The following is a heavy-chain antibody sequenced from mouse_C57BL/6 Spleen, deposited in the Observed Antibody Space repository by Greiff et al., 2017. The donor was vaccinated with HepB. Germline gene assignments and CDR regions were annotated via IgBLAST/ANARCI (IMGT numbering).Heavy chain of an antibody. V-gene: IGHV1-81*01. CDR3: ARLYYGSSLYLDY. J-gene: IGHJ2*01. CDR1: GYTFTSYG. CDR2: IYPRSGNT. Sequence: VQLQQSGAELARPGASVKLSCKASGYTFTSYGISWVKQRTGQGLEWIGEIYPRSGNTYSNEKFKGKATLTADKSSSTAYMELRSLTSEDSAVYFCARLYYGSSLYLDYWGQGTTLTVSS. D-gene: IGHD1-1*01.